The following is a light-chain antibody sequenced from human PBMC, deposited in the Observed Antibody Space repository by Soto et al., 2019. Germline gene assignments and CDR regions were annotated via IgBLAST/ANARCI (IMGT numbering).Light chain of an antibody. CDR2: DVT. CDR1: SSDVGGYNY. V-gene: IGLV2-14*01. Sequence: HSVLTQPASVSGSPGQSITISCTGTSSDVGGYNYVSWYQLHPGKAPKLMIYDVTYRPSGVSDRFSGSKSGNTASLTISGLQAEDEADYYCSSYTSSAVVFGGGTKVTVL. CDR3: SSYTSSAVV. J-gene: IGLJ2*01.